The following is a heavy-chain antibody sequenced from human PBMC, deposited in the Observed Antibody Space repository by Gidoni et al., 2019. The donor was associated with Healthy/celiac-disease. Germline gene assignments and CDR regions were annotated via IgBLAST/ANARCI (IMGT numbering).Heavy chain of an antibody. CDR1: GFTFSDYY. V-gene: IGHV3-11*06. J-gene: IGHJ4*02. Sequence: QVQLVESGGGLVKPGGSLRLSCAASGFTFSDYYMSWIRQAPGKRLEWVSYISSSSSYTNYADSVKGRFTISRDNAKNSLYLQMNSLSAEDTAVYYCAASRLGGWYFDYWGQGTLVTVSS. D-gene: IGHD6-19*01. CDR2: ISSSSSYT. CDR3: AASRLGGWYFDY.